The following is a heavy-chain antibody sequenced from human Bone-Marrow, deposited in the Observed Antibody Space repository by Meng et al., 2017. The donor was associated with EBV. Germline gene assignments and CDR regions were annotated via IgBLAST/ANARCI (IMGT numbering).Heavy chain of an antibody. J-gene: IGHJ4*02. V-gene: IGHV4-4*02. CDR3: AAGFRELVRSRDY. Sequence: QGQLQDPGPGWVKPSETLSLPGFVAGGSIRSSNWWSWVRQPPGKGLELIGEIFYGGSTNYNPSLESRVTISVDKSKNQFSLKLSSVTAADTAVYYCAAGFRELVRSRDYWGQGTLVTVSS. D-gene: IGHD3-10*01. CDR1: GGSIRSSNW. CDR2: IFYGGST.